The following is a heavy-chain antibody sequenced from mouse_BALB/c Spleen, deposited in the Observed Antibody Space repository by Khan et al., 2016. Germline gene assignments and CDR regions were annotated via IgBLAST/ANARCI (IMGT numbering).Heavy chain of an antibody. CDR1: GFTFSNYA. CDR2: ISSGGGYT. D-gene: IGHD1-2*01. V-gene: IGHV5-9-3*01. J-gene: IGHJ3*01. CDR3: AGQWFTTASAWFPY. Sequence: EVELVESGGGLVKPGGSLKLSCAASGFTFSNYAMSWVRQTPEKRLEWVATISSGGGYTYYPDSVKGRFSISRDIAKNTLYLQMSSLRSEDTAMYSCAGQWFTTASAWFPYWGQGTLVTVSA.